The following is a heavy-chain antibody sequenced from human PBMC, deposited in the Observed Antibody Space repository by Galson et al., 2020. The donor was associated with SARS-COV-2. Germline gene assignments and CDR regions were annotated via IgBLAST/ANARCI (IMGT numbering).Heavy chain of an antibody. J-gene: IGHJ4*02. Sequence: GGSLRLSCAASGFTFSDYYMSWIRQAPGKGLEWVSYISTSGSTIYYADSVRGRFTISRDNAKNSLYLQMTSLRADDTAVYYCATSTIAARPDYWGQGALVTVSS. V-gene: IGHV3-11*01. D-gene: IGHD6-6*01. CDR3: ATSTIAARPDY. CDR2: ISTSGSTI. CDR1: GFTFSDYY.